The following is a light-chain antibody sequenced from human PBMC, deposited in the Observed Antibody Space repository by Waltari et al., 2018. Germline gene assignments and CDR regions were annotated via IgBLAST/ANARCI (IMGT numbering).Light chain of an antibody. CDR1: QSVGRT. Sequence: EIVLTQSPGTPSLSPGERATLSCRARQSVGRTLAWYQQKPGQAPRLLIYGASNRATGTPDRFSGSGSGTDFSLTISRLDPADFAVYYCQHYVRLPVAFGQGTTVEIK. V-gene: IGKV3-20*01. CDR2: GAS. CDR3: QHYVRLPVA. J-gene: IGKJ1*01.